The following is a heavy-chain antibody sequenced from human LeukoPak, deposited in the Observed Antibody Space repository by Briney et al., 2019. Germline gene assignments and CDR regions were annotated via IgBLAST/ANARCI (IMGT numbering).Heavy chain of an antibody. CDR2: IYHSGST. CDR1: GGSISSGGYY. Sequence: SQTLSLTCTVSGGSISSGGYYWSWIRQPPGKGLEWIGYIYHSGSTYYNPSLKSRVTISVDTSKNQFSLKLSSVTAADTAVYYCAREPLYYDILTGDAFDIWGQGTMVTVSS. V-gene: IGHV4-30-2*01. J-gene: IGHJ3*02. D-gene: IGHD3-9*01. CDR3: AREPLYYDILTGDAFDI.